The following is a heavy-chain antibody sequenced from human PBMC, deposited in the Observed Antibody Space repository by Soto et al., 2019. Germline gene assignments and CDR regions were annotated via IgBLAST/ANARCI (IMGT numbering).Heavy chain of an antibody. V-gene: IGHV4-4*02. CDR3: ARNQRIYDILTGYYKGPFDS. J-gene: IGHJ4*02. Sequence: SETLSLTCSVSGDSISNNKWWSWVRQPPGKGLEWIGEMHHSGSIHYNASLKSRVTISIDKSNNQFFLKLTSVTAADKAVYYCARNQRIYDILTGYYKGPFDSWGQGTLVTVS. CDR1: GDSISNNKW. D-gene: IGHD3-9*01. CDR2: MHHSGSI.